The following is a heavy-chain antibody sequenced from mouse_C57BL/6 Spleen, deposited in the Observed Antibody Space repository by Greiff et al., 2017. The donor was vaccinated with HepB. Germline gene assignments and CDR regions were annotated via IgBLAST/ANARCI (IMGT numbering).Heavy chain of an antibody. V-gene: IGHV1-50*01. CDR3: ASSSYYGSSSWFAY. Sequence: VQLQQPGAELVKPGASVKLSCKASGYTFTSYWMQWVKQRPGQGLEWIGEIDPSDSYTNYNQKFKGKATLTVDTSSSTAYMQLSSLTSEDSAVYYCASSSYYGSSSWFAYWGQGTLVTVSA. CDR1: GYTFTSYW. CDR2: IDPSDSYT. D-gene: IGHD1-1*01. J-gene: IGHJ3*01.